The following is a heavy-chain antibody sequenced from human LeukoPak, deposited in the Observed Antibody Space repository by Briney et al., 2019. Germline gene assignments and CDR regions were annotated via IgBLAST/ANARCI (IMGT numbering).Heavy chain of an antibody. Sequence: PSETLSLTCAVYGGSFSGYYWSWIRQPPGKGLEWIGEINHSGSTNYNPSLKSRVTISVDTSKNQFSLKLSSVTAADTAVYYCARGEYCSSTSCYNWFDPWGQGTLVTVSS. CDR1: GGSFSGYY. J-gene: IGHJ5*02. V-gene: IGHV4-34*01. CDR3: ARGEYCSSTSCYNWFDP. D-gene: IGHD2-2*01. CDR2: INHSGST.